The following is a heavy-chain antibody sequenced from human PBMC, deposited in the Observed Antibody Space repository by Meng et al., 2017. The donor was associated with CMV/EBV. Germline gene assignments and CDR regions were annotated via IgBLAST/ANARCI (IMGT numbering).Heavy chain of an antibody. D-gene: IGHD3-3*01. V-gene: IGHV1-69*05. CDR1: GGTFSSYA. J-gene: IGHJ5*02. CDR2: IIPIFGTA. Sequence: SVKVSCKASGGTFSSYAISWVRQAPGQGLEWMGGIIPIFGTANYAQKFQGRVTITTDESTSTAYIELSSLRSEDTAVYYCARSSHYDFWSGPLESPWGQGTLVTVSS. CDR3: ARSSHYDFWSGPLESP.